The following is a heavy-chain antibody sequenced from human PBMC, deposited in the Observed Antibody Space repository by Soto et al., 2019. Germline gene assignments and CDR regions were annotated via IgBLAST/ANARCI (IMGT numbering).Heavy chain of an antibody. CDR2: ISAYNGNT. V-gene: IGHV1-18*01. Sequence: GASVKVSCKASGYTFTSYGISWVRQAPGQRLEWMGRISAYNGNTNYAQKHKGRDTMTTDTSTSKDNMKLRSLRSDDTAENNNARELEPPGYYYGMDVWGQGTTVTVSS. J-gene: IGHJ6*02. CDR3: ARELEPPGYYYGMDV. D-gene: IGHD7-27*01. CDR1: GYTFTSYG.